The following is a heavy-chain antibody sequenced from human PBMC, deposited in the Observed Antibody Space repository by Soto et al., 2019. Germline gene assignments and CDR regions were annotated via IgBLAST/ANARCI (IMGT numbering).Heavy chain of an antibody. CDR1: GGSISSGGYY. V-gene: IGHV4-31*02. Sequence: SETLSXTXTVSGGSISSGGYYWSWIRQHPGKGLEWIGYIYYSGSTYYNPSLKSRVTISVDTSKNQFSLKLSSVTAADTAVYYCARTTLWFGELLQDYWGQGTLVTVSS. J-gene: IGHJ4*02. CDR3: ARTTLWFGELLQDY. D-gene: IGHD3-10*01. CDR2: IYYSGST.